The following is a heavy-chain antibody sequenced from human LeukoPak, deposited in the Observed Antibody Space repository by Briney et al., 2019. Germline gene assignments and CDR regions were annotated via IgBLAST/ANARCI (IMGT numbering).Heavy chain of an antibody. CDR2: SYYSGST. CDR1: GGSISTYY. J-gene: IGHJ3*02. Sequence: SETLSLTCSVSGGSISTYYWSWIRQPPGKGLEWIGYSYYSGSTKYNPSLKSRVTISVDTSKNQFSLKLSSVTAADTAVYYCARVRRVLITTNDAFDIWGQGTMVTVSP. CDR3: ARVRRVLITTNDAFDI. D-gene: IGHD3-22*01. V-gene: IGHV4-59*01.